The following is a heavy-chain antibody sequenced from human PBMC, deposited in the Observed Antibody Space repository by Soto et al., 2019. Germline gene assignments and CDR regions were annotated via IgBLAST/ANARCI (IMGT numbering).Heavy chain of an antibody. D-gene: IGHD3-22*01. CDR1: GFTFSSYA. Sequence: GGSLRLSCAASGFTFSSYAMSWVRQAPWKGLEWVSAISGSGGSTYYADSVKGRFTISRDNSKNTLYLQMNSLRAEDTAVYYCAKDFYYYYDSSGYYRYWGQGTLVTVSS. V-gene: IGHV3-23*01. CDR3: AKDFYYYYDSSGYYRY. CDR2: ISGSGGST. J-gene: IGHJ1*01.